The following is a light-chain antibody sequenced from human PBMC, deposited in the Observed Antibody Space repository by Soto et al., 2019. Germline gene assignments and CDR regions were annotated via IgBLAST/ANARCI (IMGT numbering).Light chain of an antibody. V-gene: IGLV1-47*02. CDR1: SSNIGSNY. CDR3: AAWDNSLGGAWV. Sequence: QPVLTQPPSASGTPGQRVIISCSGRSSNIGSNYVYWFQHLPGTAPKLLIYANDQRPSGVPDRFSGSKSGTSASLAISGLLSEDEADYYCAAWDNSLGGAWVFGGGTNVTVL. J-gene: IGLJ3*02. CDR2: AND.